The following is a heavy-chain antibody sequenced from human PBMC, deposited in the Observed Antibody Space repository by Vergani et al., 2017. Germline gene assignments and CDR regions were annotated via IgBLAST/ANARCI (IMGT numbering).Heavy chain of an antibody. V-gene: IGHV4-31*03. D-gene: IGHD2-15*01. CDR1: GGSISRGGYY. CDR3: AGGAMNCSGGSCYGPFDY. CDR2: IYYSGST. J-gene: IGHJ4*02. Sequence: QLQLQESGPGLVKPSQTLSLTCTVSGGSISRGGYYWSWIRQHPGKGLEWIGYIYYSGSTYYNPSLKSRVTISVDTSKNQFSRKLSSVTAADTAVYYCAGGAMNCSGGSCYGPFDYWGQGTLVTVSS.